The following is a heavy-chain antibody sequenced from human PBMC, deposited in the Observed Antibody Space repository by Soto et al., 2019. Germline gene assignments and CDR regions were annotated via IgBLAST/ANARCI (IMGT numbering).Heavy chain of an antibody. J-gene: IGHJ4*02. CDR1: GYTFTSYD. CDR2: MNPNSGNT. V-gene: IGHV1-8*01. CDR3: ARDLIAVAGR. D-gene: IGHD6-19*01. Sequence: QVQLVQSGAEVKKPGASVKVSCKASGYTFTSYDINWVRQATGQGLEWMGWMNPNSGNTGYAQKFQXXVXMXXNTSISTAYMELSSLRSEDTAVYYCARDLIAVAGRWGQGTLVTVSS.